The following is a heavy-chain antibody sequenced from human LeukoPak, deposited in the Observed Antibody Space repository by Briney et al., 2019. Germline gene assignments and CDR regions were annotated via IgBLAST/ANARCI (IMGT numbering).Heavy chain of an antibody. D-gene: IGHD3-10*01. CDR1: GGSISSGSYY. Sequence: SETLSLTCTVSGGSISSGSYYWSWIRQPAGKGLEWIGRIYINGRTDYNPSLKSRVTMSVDTSKNQFSLKLSSVTAADTAVYYCAREGILGNNYWRAINYYYYMGVWGKGTTVTISS. CDR2: IYINGRT. CDR3: AREGILGNNYWRAINYYYYMGV. J-gene: IGHJ6*03. V-gene: IGHV4-61*02.